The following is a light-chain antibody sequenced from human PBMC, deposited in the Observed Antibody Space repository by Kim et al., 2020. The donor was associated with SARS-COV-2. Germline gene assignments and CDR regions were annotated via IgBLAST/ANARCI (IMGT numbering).Light chain of an antibody. CDR1: TSDVGGYNL. V-gene: IGLV2-14*03. Sequence: GQSITISCTGTTSDVGGYNLVYWYQQHPGKVPKLMIYDVNQRPSGVSERFFGSKSGNTASLTIFGLQAEDEADYYCTSFTSSRSWVFGAGTKLTVL. J-gene: IGLJ3*02. CDR2: DVN. CDR3: TSFTSSRSWV.